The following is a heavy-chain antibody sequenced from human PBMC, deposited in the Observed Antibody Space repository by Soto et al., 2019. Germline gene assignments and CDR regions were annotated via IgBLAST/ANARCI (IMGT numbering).Heavy chain of an antibody. CDR2: IYPGDSDT. J-gene: IGHJ4*02. Sequence: GESLKISCKGSGYSFTSYWIGWVRQMPGKGLEWMGIIYPGDSDTRYSPSFQGQVTISADKSISTAYLQWSSLKASDTAMYYCARAHRETWIQLWSYFDYWGQGTLVTVSS. CDR1: GYSFTSYW. V-gene: IGHV5-51*01. D-gene: IGHD5-18*01. CDR3: ARAHRETWIQLWSYFDY.